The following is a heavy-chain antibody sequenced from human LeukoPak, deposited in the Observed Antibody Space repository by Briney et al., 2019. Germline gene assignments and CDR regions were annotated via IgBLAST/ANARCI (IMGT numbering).Heavy chain of an antibody. J-gene: IGHJ4*02. CDR1: GFTFSSYA. CDR3: AKQRKDGYNYPFDY. V-gene: IGHV3-23*01. Sequence: PGGSLRLSCAASGFTFSSYAMSWVRQAPGKGLEWVSAISGSGGSTYYADSVKGRSTISRDNSKNTLYLQMNSLRAEDTAVYYCAKQRKDGYNYPFDYWGQGTLVTVSS. CDR2: ISGSGGST. D-gene: IGHD5-24*01.